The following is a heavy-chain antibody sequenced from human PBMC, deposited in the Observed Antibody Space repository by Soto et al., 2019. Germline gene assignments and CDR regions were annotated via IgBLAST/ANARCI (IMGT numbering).Heavy chain of an antibody. D-gene: IGHD4-17*01. V-gene: IGHV4-59*01. CDR2: IYYSGNT. J-gene: IGHJ6*02. Sequence: PSETLSLTCTVSGGSISSYYWSWIRQSPGKGLEWIGCIYYSGNTNYNPSLKSRVTISVNTSKNQFSLRLTSVTAADTAVYYCARAAVTHERYHYGMDVWGQGTTVT. CDR3: ARAAVTHERYHYGMDV. CDR1: GGSISSYY.